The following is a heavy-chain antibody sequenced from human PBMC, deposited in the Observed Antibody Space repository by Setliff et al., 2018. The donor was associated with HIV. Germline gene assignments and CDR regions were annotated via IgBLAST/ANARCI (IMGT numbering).Heavy chain of an antibody. D-gene: IGHD6-6*01. J-gene: IGHJ5*02. V-gene: IGHV1-69*13. CDR2: IVPKFGTA. Sequence: GASVKVSCKASGGTINTFTITWVRQAPGHGLQWLGGIVPKFGTANYARKFQGRVRITADESTNTSYMELSSLTAEDTAVYYCATFRDVSSEAWGQENLVTVSS. CDR1: GGTINTFT. CDR3: ATFRDVSSEA.